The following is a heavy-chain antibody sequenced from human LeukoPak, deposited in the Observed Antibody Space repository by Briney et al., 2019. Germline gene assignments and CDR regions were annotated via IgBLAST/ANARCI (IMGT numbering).Heavy chain of an antibody. CDR3: ARFLGDYSDSSGQRYFDY. J-gene: IGHJ4*02. Sequence: SQTLSLTCTVSGGSISSGGYYWSWIRQHPGKGLEWIGYIYYSGSTYYNPSLKSRVTISVDTSKNQFSLKLSSVTAADTAVYYCARFLGDYSDSSGQRYFDYWGQGTLVTVSS. D-gene: IGHD3-22*01. V-gene: IGHV4-31*03. CDR1: GGSISSGGYY. CDR2: IYYSGST.